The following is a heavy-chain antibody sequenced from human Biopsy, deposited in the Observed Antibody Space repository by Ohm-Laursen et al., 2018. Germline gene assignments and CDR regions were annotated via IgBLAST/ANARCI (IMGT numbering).Heavy chain of an antibody. CDR3: ATKLTGYFHH. CDR1: GGTFSNYG. Sequence: VKVSCKVPGGTFSNYGVNWVRQAPGQGLEWLGGNIPILGTGNYAQKFQDRVTVAADTSTSTATMELRSLRSDDTAVYYCATKLTGYFHHWGQGTLAIVSS. J-gene: IGHJ1*01. CDR2: NIPILGTG. D-gene: IGHD3-9*01. V-gene: IGHV1-69*06.